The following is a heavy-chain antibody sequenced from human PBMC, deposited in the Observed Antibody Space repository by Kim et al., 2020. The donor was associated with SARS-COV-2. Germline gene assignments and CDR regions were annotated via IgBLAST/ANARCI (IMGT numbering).Heavy chain of an antibody. V-gene: IGHV3-30*02. Sequence: SGKGRFTHTRDNSKNTLYLQMNSLRAEDMAVYYCAKLPNYYDSSGFHFDYWGQGTLVTVSS. D-gene: IGHD3-22*01. J-gene: IGHJ4*02. CDR3: AKLPNYYDSSGFHFDY.